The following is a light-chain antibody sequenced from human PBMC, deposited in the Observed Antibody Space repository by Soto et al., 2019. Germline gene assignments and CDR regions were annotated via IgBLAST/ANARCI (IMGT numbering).Light chain of an antibody. CDR2: WAS. CDR1: QSVLYSSNNKNY. Sequence: DIVMTQSPDSLAVSLGERATINCKSSQSVLYSSNNKNYLAWYQQKPGQSPKLLIYWASTRESGVPDRFSGSGSGTDVALTIGSLQAEDVAVYYCQQYYTTPLTFGGGTKVEIK. CDR3: QQYYTTPLT. V-gene: IGKV4-1*01. J-gene: IGKJ4*01.